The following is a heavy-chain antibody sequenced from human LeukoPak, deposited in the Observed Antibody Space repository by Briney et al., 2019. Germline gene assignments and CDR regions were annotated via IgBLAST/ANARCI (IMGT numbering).Heavy chain of an antibody. J-gene: IGHJ4*02. CDR1: GGFIGSYY. CDR3: ASLPYCDILTGSYAERDF. D-gene: IGHD3-9*01. V-gene: IGHV4-59*08. CDR2: IYYSGSS. Sequence: PSETLSLTCTVSGGFIGSYYWSWIRQPPGKGLEWIGYIYYSGSSHYNPSLKSRVTISVDTSKNQFSLKLTSVTAADTAVYYCASLPYCDILTGSYAERDFWGQGTLVTVSS.